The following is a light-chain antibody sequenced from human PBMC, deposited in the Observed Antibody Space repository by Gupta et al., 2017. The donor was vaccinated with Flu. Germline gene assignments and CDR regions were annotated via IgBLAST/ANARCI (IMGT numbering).Light chain of an antibody. Sequence: QPVAPRASSLTVSPGGTVTLTCASSTEAVTGDHYTNWFQQKPGQAPRALIYSATNKHPWTPARFSGSLLGGKVALTLSDVQAEDEADYYCLLYYGSAQLYVFGTGTRVTVL. V-gene: IGLV7-43*01. CDR3: LLYYGSAQLYV. CDR1: TEAVTGDHY. J-gene: IGLJ1*01. CDR2: SAT.